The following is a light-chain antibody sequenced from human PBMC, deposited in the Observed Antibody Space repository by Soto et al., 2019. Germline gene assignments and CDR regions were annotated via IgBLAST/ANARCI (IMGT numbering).Light chain of an antibody. CDR3: QQLHSYPPT. V-gene: IGKV1-9*01. CDR1: QGISSY. CDR2: AAS. J-gene: IGKJ4*01. Sequence: DIQLTQSPSFLSASVGDRVTITCRASQGISSYLAWYQQKPGKAPKLLIYAASTLQGGVPSRFSGSGSGTAFTLTISSLQPEDFATYYCQQLHSYPPTFGGGTKVDIK.